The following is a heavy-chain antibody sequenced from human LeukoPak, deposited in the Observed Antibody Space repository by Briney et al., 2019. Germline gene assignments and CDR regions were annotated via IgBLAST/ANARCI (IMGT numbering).Heavy chain of an antibody. CDR3: ARITYDFWSGYYMPDDP. Sequence: ASVKVSCKASGYTFTNYYISWVRQAPGQGLEWMGRISTYNGNTDYAQKLQGRVTMTTDTSTSTAYMELRSLRSDDTAVYYCARITYDFWSGYYMPDDPWGQGTLVTVSS. CDR1: GYTFTNYY. D-gene: IGHD3-3*01. V-gene: IGHV1-18*04. J-gene: IGHJ5*02. CDR2: ISTYNGNT.